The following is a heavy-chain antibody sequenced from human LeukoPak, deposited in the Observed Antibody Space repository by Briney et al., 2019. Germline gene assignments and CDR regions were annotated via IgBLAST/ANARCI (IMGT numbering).Heavy chain of an antibody. V-gene: IGHV1-2*02. Sequence: ASVKVSCKASGYTFTGYYMHWVRQAPGQGLEWMGWINPNSGGTNYAQKFQGRVTMTRDTSISTAYMELSSLRSEDTAVYYCARGTRVLSYDFWSGYQLFDYWGQGTLVTVSS. D-gene: IGHD3-3*01. J-gene: IGHJ4*02. CDR2: INPNSGGT. CDR1: GYTFTGYY. CDR3: ARGTRVLSYDFWSGYQLFDY.